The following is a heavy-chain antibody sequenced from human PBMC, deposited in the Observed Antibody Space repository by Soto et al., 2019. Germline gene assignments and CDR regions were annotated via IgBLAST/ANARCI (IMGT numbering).Heavy chain of an antibody. D-gene: IGHD5-12*01. CDR2: IIPIFGTA. Sequence: GASVKVSCKASGGTFSSYAISWVRQAPGQGLEWMGGIIPIFGTANYAQKFQGRVTITADESTSTAYMELSSLRSEDTAVYYWARCRDGYNWRGEPWCQGTLATV. V-gene: IGHV1-69*13. CDR1: GGTFSSYA. CDR3: ARCRDGYNWRGEP. J-gene: IGHJ5*02.